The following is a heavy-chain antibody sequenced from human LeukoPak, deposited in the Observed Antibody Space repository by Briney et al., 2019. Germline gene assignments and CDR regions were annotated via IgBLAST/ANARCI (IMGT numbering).Heavy chain of an antibody. CDR1: GYTSTSYG. CDR2: ISAYNGNT. D-gene: IGHD3-9*01. J-gene: IGHJ5*02. V-gene: IGHV1-18*01. CDR3: ARDTYYDILTGYYTLNWFDP. Sequence: ASVKVSCTASGYTSTSYGTSWVRQAPGQGLEWMGWISAYNGNTNYAQKLQGRVTMTTDTSTSTAYMELRSLRSDDTAVYYCARDTYYDILTGYYTLNWFDPWGQGTLVTVSS.